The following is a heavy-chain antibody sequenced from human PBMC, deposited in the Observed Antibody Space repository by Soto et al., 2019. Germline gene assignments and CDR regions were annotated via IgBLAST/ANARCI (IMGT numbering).Heavy chain of an antibody. CDR1: GYTLTELS. CDR3: ATSGGSYPDAFDI. Sequence: GASVKVSCKVSGYTLTELSMHWVRQAPGRGLEWMGGFDPEDGETIYAQKFQGRVTMTEDTSTDTAYMELSSLRSEDTAVYYCATSGGSYPDAFDIWGQGTMVTVSS. CDR2: FDPEDGET. V-gene: IGHV1-24*01. D-gene: IGHD1-26*01. J-gene: IGHJ3*02.